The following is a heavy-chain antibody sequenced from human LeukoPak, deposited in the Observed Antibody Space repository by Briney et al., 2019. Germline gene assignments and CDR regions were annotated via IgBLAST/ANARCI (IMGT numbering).Heavy chain of an antibody. CDR2: ISSSGGST. V-gene: IGHV3-23*01. D-gene: IGHD3-3*01. J-gene: IGHJ4*02. Sequence: GSLRLSCAASGFTFSIYAMSWVRQAPGKGLEWVSSISSSGGSTFYADSVKGRFTVSRDNSKNTLYLQTNSLRAEDTAVYFCAKGSTYHEFWGGYYFDFWGQGTLVTASS. CDR1: GFTFSIYA. CDR3: AKGSTYHEFWGGYYFDF.